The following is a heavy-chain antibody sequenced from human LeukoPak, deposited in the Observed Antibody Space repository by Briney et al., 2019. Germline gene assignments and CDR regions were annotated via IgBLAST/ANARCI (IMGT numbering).Heavy chain of an antibody. J-gene: IGHJ3*02. D-gene: IGHD3-22*01. CDR1: GFTFSSYG. Sequence: PGGPLRLSCAASGFTFSSYGMHWVRQAPGKGLEWVAVISYDGSNKYYADSVKGRFTISRDNSKNTLYLQMNSLRAEDTAIYYFAREGGKYDSSGYYQAYDAFDIWGQGTMVTVSS. CDR3: AREGGKYDSSGYYQAYDAFDI. CDR2: ISYDGSNK. V-gene: IGHV3-30*03.